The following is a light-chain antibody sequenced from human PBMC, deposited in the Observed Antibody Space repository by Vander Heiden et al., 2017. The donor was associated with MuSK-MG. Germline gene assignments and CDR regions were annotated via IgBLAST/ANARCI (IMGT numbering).Light chain of an antibody. CDR2: DDS. Sequence: SYVVTQTPSVSVAPGQTARITCGGNNIGSKSVHWYQQKPGQAPVLVVYDDSDRPSGIPERFSGSTSGNTATLTISRVEAGDEADYYCQVWDNSSDHPWVFGGGTKLTVL. V-gene: IGLV3-21*02. CDR1: NIGSKS. J-gene: IGLJ3*02. CDR3: QVWDNSSDHPWV.